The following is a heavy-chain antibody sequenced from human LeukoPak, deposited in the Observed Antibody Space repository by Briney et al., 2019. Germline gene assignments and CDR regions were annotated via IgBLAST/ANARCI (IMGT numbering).Heavy chain of an antibody. Sequence: PGGSLRLSCAASGFTFSSYSMNWVRQAPGKGLEWVSSISSSSSYIYSADSVKGRFTISRDNAKNSLYLQMNSLRVEDTAVYYCARRIRRNNWFDPWGQGTLVTVSS. J-gene: IGHJ5*02. CDR3: ARRIRRNNWFDP. CDR2: ISSSSSYI. CDR1: GFTFSSYS. V-gene: IGHV3-21*01.